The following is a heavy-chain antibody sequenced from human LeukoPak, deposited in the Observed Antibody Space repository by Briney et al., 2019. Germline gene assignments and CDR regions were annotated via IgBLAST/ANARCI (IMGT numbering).Heavy chain of an antibody. CDR2: IYFSGST. Sequence: TTSETLSLTCTVSGGSISGSTYHWSWIRQPPGKGLEWIGSIYFSGSTYYNPSLKSRVTISVDTSKNQFSLRLSSVTAADTAVYYCARLGDTQFDYWGQGTLVTVSS. J-gene: IGHJ4*02. D-gene: IGHD3-16*01. V-gene: IGHV4-39*01. CDR1: GGSISGSTYH. CDR3: ARLGDTQFDY.